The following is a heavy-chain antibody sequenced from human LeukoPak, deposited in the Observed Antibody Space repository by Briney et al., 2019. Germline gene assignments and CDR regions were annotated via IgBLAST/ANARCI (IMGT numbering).Heavy chain of an antibody. J-gene: IGHJ5*02. V-gene: IGHV4-4*02. D-gene: IGHD6-13*01. Sequence: PSETLSLTCTVSGGSISSSNWWTWVRQPPGKGLEWIGEIYHSGNTDYNPSLKSRVTISVDKSKNQFSLKLSSVTAADTAVYYCARNIAAAGNWRDWFDPWGQGTLVTVSS. CDR1: GGSISSSNW. CDR2: IYHSGNT. CDR3: ARNIAAAGNWRDWFDP.